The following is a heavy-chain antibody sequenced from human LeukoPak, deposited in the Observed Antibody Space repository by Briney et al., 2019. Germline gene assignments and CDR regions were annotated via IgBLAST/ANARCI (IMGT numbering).Heavy chain of an antibody. Sequence: ASVKVSCKASGYTFTSYAMDWVRQAPGQGLEWMGWINTNTGNPTYAQGFTGRFVFSLDTSVSTAYLQISSLKAEDTAVYYCARQAGDDYGDYRFHYYFDYWGQGTLVTVSS. V-gene: IGHV7-4-1*02. CDR2: INTNTGNP. CDR3: ARQAGDDYGDYRFHYYFDY. J-gene: IGHJ4*02. CDR1: GYTFTSYA. D-gene: IGHD4-17*01.